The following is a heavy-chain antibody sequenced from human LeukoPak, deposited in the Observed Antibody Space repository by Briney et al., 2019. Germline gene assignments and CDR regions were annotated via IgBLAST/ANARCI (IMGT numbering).Heavy chain of an antibody. CDR3: ARGGGYSYGWIKDY. CDR1: GGSISSGGYY. CDR2: INHSGST. Sequence: SETLSLTCTVSGGSISSGGYYWSWIRQPPGKGLEWIGEINHSGSTNYNPSLKSRVTISVDTSKNQFSLKLSSVTAADTAVYYRARGGGYSYGWIKDYWGQGTLVTVSS. V-gene: IGHV4-39*07. D-gene: IGHD5-18*01. J-gene: IGHJ4*02.